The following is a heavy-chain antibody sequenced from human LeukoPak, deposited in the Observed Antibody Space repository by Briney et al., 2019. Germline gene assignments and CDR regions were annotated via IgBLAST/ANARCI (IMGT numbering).Heavy chain of an antibody. Sequence: GRSLRLSCAASGFTFSSYGMHWVRQAPGKGLEWVAVISYDGSNKYYADSVKGRFTISRDNSKNTLYLQMNSLRAEDTAVYYCARNGRREYQLLSFDYWGQGTLVTVSS. V-gene: IGHV3-30*03. D-gene: IGHD2-2*01. CDR3: ARNGRREYQLLSFDY. CDR2: ISYDGSNK. J-gene: IGHJ4*02. CDR1: GFTFSSYG.